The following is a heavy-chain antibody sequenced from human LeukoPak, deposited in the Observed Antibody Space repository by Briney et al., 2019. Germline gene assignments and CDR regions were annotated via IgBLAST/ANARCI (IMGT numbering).Heavy chain of an antibody. J-gene: IGHJ5*01. CDR2: ISGIGVST. CDR1: GFTFSSYA. V-gene: IGHV3-23*01. CDR3: AKDRHAPGRYCSSTSCFPFDS. D-gene: IGHD2-2*01. Sequence: GGSLRLSCAASGFTFSSYAMSWVGQAPGKGLEWVSVISGIGVSTYYADSVKGRFTISRDNTKNTLYLQMNSLRAEDTAVYYCAKDRHAPGRYCSSTSCFPFDSWGQGTLVTVSS.